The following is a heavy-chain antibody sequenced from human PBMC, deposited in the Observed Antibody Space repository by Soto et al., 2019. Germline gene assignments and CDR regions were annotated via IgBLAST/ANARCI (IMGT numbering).Heavy chain of an antibody. D-gene: IGHD3-10*01. CDR3: ARGGITMARGVQYYYYYGMDV. CDR2: IIPIFGTA. CDR1: GGTFSSYA. J-gene: IGHJ6*02. Sequence: GASVKVSCKASGGTFSSYAISWVRQAPGQGLEWMGGIIPIFGTANYAQKFQGRVTITADESTSTAYMELSSLRSEDTAVYYCARGGITMARGVQYYYYYGMDVWGQGTTVTVSS. V-gene: IGHV1-69*13.